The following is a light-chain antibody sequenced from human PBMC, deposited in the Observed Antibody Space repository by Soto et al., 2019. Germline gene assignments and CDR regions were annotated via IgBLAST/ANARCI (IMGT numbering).Light chain of an antibody. CDR3: QQYNNWPPWT. CDR1: QSVSSN. J-gene: IGKJ1*01. V-gene: IGKV3-15*01. Sequence: EIVMTQSPATLSVSPGERASLSCRASQSVSSNLAWYQYTPGQAPRLLIYGASTRATGIPARFSGSGSGTEFTLTISILQSEDFAVYYCQQYNNWPPWTFGQGTKVDIK. CDR2: GAS.